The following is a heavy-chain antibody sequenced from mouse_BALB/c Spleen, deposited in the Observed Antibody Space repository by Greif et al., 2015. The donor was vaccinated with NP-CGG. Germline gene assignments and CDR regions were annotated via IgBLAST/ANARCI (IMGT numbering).Heavy chain of an antibody. Sequence: VQLQQSGAELVRPGSSVKISFKASGYAFSSYWMNWVKQRPGQGLEWIGQIYPGDGDTNYNGKFKGKATLTADKSSSTAYMQLSSLTSEDSAVYFCARRDGNYVRFAYWGQGTLVTVSA. V-gene: IGHV1-80*01. CDR3: ARRDGNYVRFAY. CDR1: GYAFSSYW. CDR2: IYPGDGDT. D-gene: IGHD2-1*01. J-gene: IGHJ3*01.